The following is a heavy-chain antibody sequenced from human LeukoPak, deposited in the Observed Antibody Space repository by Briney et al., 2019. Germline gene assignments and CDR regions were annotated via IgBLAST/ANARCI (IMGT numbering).Heavy chain of an antibody. V-gene: IGHV4-34*01. CDR3: ASRRVTLGIVLDY. CDR1: GGSFSGYY. J-gene: IGHJ4*02. D-gene: IGHD1-26*01. CDR2: INHSGST. Sequence: SETLSLTCAVYGGSFSGYYWSWIRQPPGKGLEWIGEINHSGSTNYNPSLESRVTISVDTSKNQFSLKLSSVTAADTAVYYCASRRVTLGIVLDYWGQGTLVTVSS.